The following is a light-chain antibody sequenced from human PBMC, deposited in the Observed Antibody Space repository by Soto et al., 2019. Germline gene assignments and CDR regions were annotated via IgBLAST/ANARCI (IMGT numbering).Light chain of an antibody. CDR2: DAS. CDR3: QPYDNPPLT. V-gene: IGKV1-33*01. Sequence: DIQMTQSPSSLSASVGDRVTITCQTSQDISNYLNWYQQKPGKAPKLLIYDASSLETGVTSRFSRSSSRTFFLFISSLLPPEYTATYYCQPYDNPPLTLGGGTNVQIK. J-gene: IGKJ4*02. CDR1: QDISNY.